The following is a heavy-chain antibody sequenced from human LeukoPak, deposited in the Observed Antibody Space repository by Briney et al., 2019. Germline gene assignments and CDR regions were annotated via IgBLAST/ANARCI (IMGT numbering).Heavy chain of an antibody. Sequence: SETLSLTCTVSGGSISSHYWSWLRQPPGKGLEWIGYIYYSGSTNYNPSLKSRVTISVDTSKNQFSLKLSSVTAADTAVYYCAREGPAAIGLWFDPWGQGTLVTVSS. CDR3: AREGPAAIGLWFDP. J-gene: IGHJ5*02. V-gene: IGHV4-59*11. CDR1: GGSISSHY. CDR2: IYYSGST. D-gene: IGHD2-2*02.